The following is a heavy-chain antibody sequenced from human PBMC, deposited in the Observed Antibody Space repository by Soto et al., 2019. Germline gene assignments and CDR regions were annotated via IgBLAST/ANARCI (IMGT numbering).Heavy chain of an antibody. CDR1: GGSISSYY. CDR2: IYYSGST. D-gene: IGHD2-21*02. Sequence: PSETLSLTCTVSGGSISSYYWSWIRQPPGKGLEWIGYIYYSGSTNYNPSLKSRVTISVDTSKNQFSLKLSSVTAADTAVYYCARAPPYCGGDCYHFDYWGQGTLVTVSS. J-gene: IGHJ4*02. V-gene: IGHV4-59*08. CDR3: ARAPPYCGGDCYHFDY.